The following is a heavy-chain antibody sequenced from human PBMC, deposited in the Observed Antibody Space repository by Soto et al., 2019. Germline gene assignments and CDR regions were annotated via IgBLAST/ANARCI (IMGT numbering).Heavy chain of an antibody. J-gene: IGHJ4*02. V-gene: IGHV4-4*02. CDR2: IFRDGTA. CDR1: GVSISSGNW. Sequence: SETLSLTCAVSGVSISSGNWWTWVRQTPQRGLEYIGEIFRDGTANYYPSFERRVAISVDTSKNQFSLKLTSVTAADTAIYFCARLVYDTRLNYMYFDFWGQGALVTVSS. CDR3: ARLVYDTRLNYMYFDF. D-gene: IGHD2-8*01.